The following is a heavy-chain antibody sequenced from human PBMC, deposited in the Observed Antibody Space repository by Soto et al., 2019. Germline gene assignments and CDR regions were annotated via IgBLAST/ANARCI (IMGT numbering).Heavy chain of an antibody. CDR2: IYYSGST. CDR1: GGSISSCDYY. Sequence: PSETLSLSCTVSGGSISSCDYYWSWISQPPGKGLEWIGYIYYSGSTYYNPSLKSRVTISVDTSKNQFSLKLSSVTAADTAVYYCAGLRQQLDKNFDYWGQGTLVTVSS. D-gene: IGHD6-13*01. V-gene: IGHV4-30-4*01. J-gene: IGHJ4*02. CDR3: AGLRQQLDKNFDY.